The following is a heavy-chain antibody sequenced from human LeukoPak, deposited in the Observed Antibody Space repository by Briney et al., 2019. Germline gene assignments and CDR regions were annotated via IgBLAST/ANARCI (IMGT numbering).Heavy chain of an antibody. CDR1: GFTFSSYA. D-gene: IGHD3-10*01. J-gene: IGHJ4*02. CDR2: ISYDGSNK. CDR3: AGDYYGSGSYYNY. Sequence: GGSLRLSCAASGFTFSSYAMHWVRQAPGKGLEWVAVISYDGSNKYYADSVNGRFTISRDNSKNTLSLQMNSLRAEDTAVYYCAGDYYGSGSYYNYWGQGTLVTVSS. V-gene: IGHV3-30*14.